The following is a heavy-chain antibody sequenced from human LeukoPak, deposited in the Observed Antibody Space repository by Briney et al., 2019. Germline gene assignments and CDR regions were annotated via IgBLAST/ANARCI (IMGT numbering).Heavy chain of an antibody. CDR3: ARGVRRGITIFGVVGGWFDP. V-gene: IGHV4-4*07. CDR2: IYNNEST. J-gene: IGHJ5*02. Sequence: PSETLSLTCTVSGGSISSDYWSWIRQPAGKGLEWIGRIYNNESTNYNPSLKSRVTMSVDTSKNQLSLKMISVTDADTAVYYCARGVRRGITIFGVVGGWFDPWGQGTLVTVSS. CDR1: GGSISSDY. D-gene: IGHD3-3*01.